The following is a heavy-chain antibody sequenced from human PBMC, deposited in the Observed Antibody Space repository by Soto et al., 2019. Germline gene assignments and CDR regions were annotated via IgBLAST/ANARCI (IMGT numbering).Heavy chain of an antibody. CDR1: GFTVSSNY. J-gene: IGHJ6*02. V-gene: IGHV3-53*01. D-gene: IGHD1-26*01. CDR2: IYSGGST. CDR3: ARDRRGAVINHYYYYGMDV. Sequence: PGGSLRLSCAASGFTVSSNYMSWVRQAPGKGLEWVSVIYSGGSTYYADSVKGRFTISRDNSKNTLYLQMNSLRAEDTAVYYCARDRRGAVINHYYYYGMDVWGQGTTVTVSS.